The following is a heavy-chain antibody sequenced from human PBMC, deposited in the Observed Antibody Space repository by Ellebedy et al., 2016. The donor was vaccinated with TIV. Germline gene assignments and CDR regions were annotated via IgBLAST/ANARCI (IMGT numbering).Heavy chain of an antibody. Sequence: AASVKVSCKASGYTFTSYGISWVRQAPGQGLEWMGWISAYNGNTNYAQKLQGRVTMTTDTSTSTAYMELRSLRSDDTAGYYCARDILRLVLAYWGQGTLVTVSS. J-gene: IGHJ4*02. D-gene: IGHD6-19*01. CDR1: GYTFTSYG. V-gene: IGHV1-18*04. CDR3: ARDILRLVLAY. CDR2: ISAYNGNT.